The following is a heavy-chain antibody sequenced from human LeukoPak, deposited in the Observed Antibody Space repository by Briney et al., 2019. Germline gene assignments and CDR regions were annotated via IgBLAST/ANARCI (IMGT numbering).Heavy chain of an antibody. V-gene: IGHV4-34*01. CDR3: ARLKGRLA. J-gene: IGHJ5*02. D-gene: IGHD6-25*01. CDR2: INHSGST. CDR1: GGSFSGYY. Sequence: SETLSLTCAVYGGSFSGYYWSWIRQPPGKGLEWIGEINHSGSTNYNPSLKSRVTISVDTSKNQFSLKLSSVTAADTAVYYCARLKGRLAWGQGTLVTVSS.